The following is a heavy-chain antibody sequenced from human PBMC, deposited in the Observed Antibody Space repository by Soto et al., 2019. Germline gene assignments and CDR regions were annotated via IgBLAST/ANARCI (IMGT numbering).Heavy chain of an antibody. CDR1: GGSISSSSYY. CDR2: IYYSGST. J-gene: IGHJ4*02. D-gene: IGHD3-16*01. CDR3: ARAGGKPSYFDY. V-gene: IGHV4-39*01. Sequence: SETLSLTCTVSGGSISSSSYYWDWIRQPPGKGLEWIGSIYYSGSTYYNPSLKSRVTISVDTPKNQFSLKLSSVTAADTAVYYCARAGGKPSYFDYWGQGTLVTVSS.